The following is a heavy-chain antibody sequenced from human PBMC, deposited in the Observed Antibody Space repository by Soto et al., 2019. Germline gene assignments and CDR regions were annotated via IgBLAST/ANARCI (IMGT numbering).Heavy chain of an antibody. CDR1: GFTFSSYA. CDR2: ISGSGGST. D-gene: IGHD6-6*01. J-gene: IGHJ4*02. CDR3: AKWGVAARTFDY. V-gene: IGHV3-23*01. Sequence: GGSLRLSCAASGFTFSSYAMSRVRQAPGKGLEWVSAISGSGGSTYYAGSVKGRFTISRDNSKNTLYLQMNSLRAEDTAVYYCAKWGVAARTFDYWGQGTLVTVSS.